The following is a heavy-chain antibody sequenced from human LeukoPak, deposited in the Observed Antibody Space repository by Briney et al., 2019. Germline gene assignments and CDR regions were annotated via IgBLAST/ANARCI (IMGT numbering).Heavy chain of an antibody. CDR3: ARHGGSWTFGY. V-gene: IGHV4-59*08. CDR2: IDCSGST. Sequence: SETLSLTCTISGGSIGSYYWTWIRQPPGKGLEWIGYIDCSGSTNYNPSFKSRVTMSVDTSKNQFSLKLSSVTAADTAVYFCARHGGSWTFGYWGQGTLVTVSS. D-gene: IGHD6-13*01. J-gene: IGHJ4*02. CDR1: GGSIGSYY.